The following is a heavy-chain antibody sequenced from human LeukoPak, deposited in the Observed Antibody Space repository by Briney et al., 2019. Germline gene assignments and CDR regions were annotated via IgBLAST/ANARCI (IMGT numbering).Heavy chain of an antibody. J-gene: IGHJ3*02. Sequence: QPGRSLRLSCAASGFTFSSYAMHWVRQVPGKGLEWVAVISYDGSNKYYADSVKGRFTISRDNSKNTLYLQMNSLRAEDTAVYYCARDGSREGIIMALRAFDIWGQGTMVTVSS. D-gene: IGHD3-10*01. CDR1: GFTFSSYA. CDR3: ARDGSREGIIMALRAFDI. CDR2: ISYDGSNK. V-gene: IGHV3-30*04.